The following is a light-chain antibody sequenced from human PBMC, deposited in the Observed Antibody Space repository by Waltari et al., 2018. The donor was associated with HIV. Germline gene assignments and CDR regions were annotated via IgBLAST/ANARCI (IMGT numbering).Light chain of an antibody. J-gene: IGLJ3*02. V-gene: IGLV3-21*04. Sequence: SYVLTQPPSVSVAPGQTAGITRGGADTGGKSGHGYQQKPGQAPVLVIYYDNDRPSGIPERISGSSSGNTATLTINRVEAGDEADYYCQVWDSGSDHIMFGGGTKLTVL. CDR1: DTGGKS. CDR3: QVWDSGSDHIM. CDR2: YDN.